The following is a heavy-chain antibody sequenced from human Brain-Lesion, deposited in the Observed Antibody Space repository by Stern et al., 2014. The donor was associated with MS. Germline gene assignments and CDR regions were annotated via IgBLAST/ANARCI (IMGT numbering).Heavy chain of an antibody. Sequence: QVQLQESGPGLVKPSETLSLTCTVSGGSISSSSYYWGWIRQPPGKGLEWIGSIYYRGSTYYNPSLKSRVTISMDTSKNHSSLRLSSVTAADTAVYFCAKLWLGELPESPFDYWGQGTLVTVSS. V-gene: IGHV4-39*01. CDR3: AKLWLGELPESPFDY. J-gene: IGHJ4*02. CDR1: GGSISSSSYY. CDR2: IYYRGST. D-gene: IGHD3-10*01.